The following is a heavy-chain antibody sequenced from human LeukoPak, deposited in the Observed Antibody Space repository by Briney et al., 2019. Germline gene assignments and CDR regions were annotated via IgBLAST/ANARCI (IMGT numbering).Heavy chain of an antibody. Sequence: GGSLRLSCAASGFTFSRNSMNWVRQAPGKGLEWVSYISSSGSTIYYADSVKGQFTISRDNAKNSLYLQMNSLRVEDTAVYYCVRDDLGTSNHDYGMDVWGQGTTVTVSS. J-gene: IGHJ6*02. V-gene: IGHV3-48*01. D-gene: IGHD3/OR15-3a*01. CDR2: ISSSGSTI. CDR1: GFTFSRNS. CDR3: VRDDLGTSNHDYGMDV.